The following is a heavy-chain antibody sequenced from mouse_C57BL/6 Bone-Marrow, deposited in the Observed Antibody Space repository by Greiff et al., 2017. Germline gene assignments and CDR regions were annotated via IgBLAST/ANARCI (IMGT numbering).Heavy chain of an antibody. CDR2: IYPRSGNT. D-gene: IGHD1-1*01. J-gene: IGHJ1*03. CDR3: AREGTVVATHWYFDG. CDR1: GYTFTSYG. V-gene: IGHV1-81*01. Sequence: VQLQQSGAELARPGASVKLSCKASGYTFTSYGISWVKQRTGQGLEWIGEIYPRSGNTYYNEKFKGKATLTADKSSSTAYMELRSLTSEDSAVYFCAREGTVVATHWYFDGWGTGTTVTVSS.